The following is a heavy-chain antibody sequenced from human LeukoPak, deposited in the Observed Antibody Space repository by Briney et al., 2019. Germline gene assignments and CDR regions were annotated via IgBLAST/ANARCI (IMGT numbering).Heavy chain of an antibody. CDR3: ARGVGGSYLFDY. Sequence: PGRSVRLSCAASGFTFSNYDMHWVRQAPGKGLEWVAVIWYDGTNKYYADSVKGRFTISRDNSKNTLYLQMNSLRAEDTAVYYCARGVGGSYLFDYWGQGTLVTVSS. CDR2: IWYDGTNK. D-gene: IGHD1-26*01. J-gene: IGHJ4*02. CDR1: GFTFSNYD. V-gene: IGHV3-33*01.